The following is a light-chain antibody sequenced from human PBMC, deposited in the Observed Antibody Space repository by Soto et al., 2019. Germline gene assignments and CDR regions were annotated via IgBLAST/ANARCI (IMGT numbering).Light chain of an antibody. V-gene: IGLV2-23*02. CDR1: SSDVGSYNL. CDR2: EVS. CDR3: CSYAGSSTPLI. J-gene: IGLJ1*01. Sequence: QSVLTQPASVSGSHGQSITLSCTGTSSDVGSYNLVSWYQQHPGKAPKLMIYEVSKRPSGVSNRFSGSKSGNTASLTISGLQAEDEADYYCCSYAGSSTPLIFGTGTKVTVL.